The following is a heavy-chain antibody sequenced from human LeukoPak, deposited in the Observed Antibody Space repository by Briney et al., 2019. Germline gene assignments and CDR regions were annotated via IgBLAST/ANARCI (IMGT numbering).Heavy chain of an antibody. CDR3: TREDCNAGTCYFSVD. Sequence: ASVKVSCKASGYTFTGYYMHWVRQAPGQGLEWMGRINPNSGGTNYAQKFQGRVTMTRDTSIGTAYMELSRLRFDDTAVYYCTREDCNAGTCYFSVDWGQGTLVTVSS. V-gene: IGHV1-2*06. D-gene: IGHD2-15*01. CDR1: GYTFTGYY. J-gene: IGHJ4*02. CDR2: INPNSGGT.